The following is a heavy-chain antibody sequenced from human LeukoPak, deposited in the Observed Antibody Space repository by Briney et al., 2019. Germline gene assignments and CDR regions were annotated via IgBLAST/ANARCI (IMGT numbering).Heavy chain of an antibody. CDR2: INHSGST. CDR3: ARGHGTSRFSRPVP. Sequence: SETLSLTCTVSGGSISSYYWSWIRQPPGKGLEWIGEINHSGSTNYNPSLKSRVTISVDTSKNQFSLKLSSVTAADTAVYYCARGHGTSRFSRPVPWGQGTLVTVSS. D-gene: IGHD2-2*01. CDR1: GGSISSYY. J-gene: IGHJ5*02. V-gene: IGHV4-34*01.